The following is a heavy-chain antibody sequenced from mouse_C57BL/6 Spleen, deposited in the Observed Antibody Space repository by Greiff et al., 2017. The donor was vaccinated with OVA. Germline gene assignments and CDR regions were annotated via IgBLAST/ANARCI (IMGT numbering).Heavy chain of an antibody. Sequence: EVKLQESGPGLVKPSQSLSLTCSVTGYSITSGYYWNWIRQFPGNKLEWMGYISYDGSNNYNPSLNNRISITRDTSKNQFFLKLNSVTTEDTATYYCARDILTTVVDWYFDVWGTGTTVTVSS. V-gene: IGHV3-6*01. CDR1: GYSITSGYY. CDR2: ISYDGSN. J-gene: IGHJ1*03. CDR3: ARDILTTVVDWYFDV. D-gene: IGHD1-1*01.